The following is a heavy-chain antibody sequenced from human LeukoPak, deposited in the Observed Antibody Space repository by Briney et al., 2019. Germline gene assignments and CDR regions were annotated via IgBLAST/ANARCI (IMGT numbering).Heavy chain of an antibody. Sequence: PGGSLRLSCAASGFTFSSYSMNWVRQAPGKGLEWVSYISRSSSDKYYADSVKGRFTISRDNARNSLYLQMNSLRDEDTAVYYCARDSNEKSGYLNPIDYWGQGTLVTVSS. J-gene: IGHJ4*02. CDR1: GFTFSSYS. D-gene: IGHD3-22*01. CDR2: ISRSSSDK. CDR3: ARDSNEKSGYLNPIDY. V-gene: IGHV3-48*02.